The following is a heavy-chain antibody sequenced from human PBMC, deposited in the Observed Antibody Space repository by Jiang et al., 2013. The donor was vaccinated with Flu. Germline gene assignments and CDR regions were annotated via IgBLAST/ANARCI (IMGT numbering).Heavy chain of an antibody. Sequence: CAASGFTFSNYWMHWVRQAPGKGLVWVSRINGDGSSTSYADSVKGRFTISRDNAKNTLYLQMSSLRAEDTAVYDCARDYYYDSSGYYALLWGQGTMVTVSS. D-gene: IGHD3-22*01. CDR1: GFTFSNYW. J-gene: IGHJ3*01. CDR3: ARDYYYDSSGYYALL. CDR2: INGDGSST. V-gene: IGHV3-74*01.